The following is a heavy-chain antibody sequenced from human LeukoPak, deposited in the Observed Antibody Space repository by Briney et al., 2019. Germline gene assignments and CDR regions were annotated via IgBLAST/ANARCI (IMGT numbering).Heavy chain of an antibody. CDR1: GFTFSGSA. D-gene: IGHD1-26*01. CDR3: ARSPSGGSYPFDY. Sequence: PGGSLRLSCAAFGFTFSGSAMHWVRQAPGKGLEWVANIKQDGSEKYYVDSVKGRFTISRDNAKNSLYLQMNSLRAEDTAVYYCARSPSGGSYPFDYWGQGTLVTVSS. CDR2: IKQDGSEK. V-gene: IGHV3-7*01. J-gene: IGHJ4*02.